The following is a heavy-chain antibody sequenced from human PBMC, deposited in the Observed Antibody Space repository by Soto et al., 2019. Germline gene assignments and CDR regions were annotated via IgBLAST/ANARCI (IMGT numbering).Heavy chain of an antibody. Sequence: QLQLQESGPGLVKPSETLSLTCTVSGGSISSSSYYWDWIRQPPGKGLEWIGSIYYSGSTYYHPSLQSRVTISVYTSKNQFSLKLSSVTAADPAVYYCARRGGATIMDYWGQGTLVTVSS. V-gene: IGHV4-39*01. CDR2: IYYSGST. CDR3: ARRGGATIMDY. D-gene: IGHD5-12*01. CDR1: GGSISSSSYY. J-gene: IGHJ4*02.